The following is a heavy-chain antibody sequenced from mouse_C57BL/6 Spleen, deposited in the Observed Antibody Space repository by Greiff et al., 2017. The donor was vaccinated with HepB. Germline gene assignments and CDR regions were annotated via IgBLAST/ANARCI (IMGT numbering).Heavy chain of an antibody. J-gene: IGHJ2*01. CDR2: IDPENGDT. Sequence: VQLKQSGAELVRPGASVQLSCTASGFNIKDDYMHWVKQRPEQGLEWIGWIDPENGDTEYASKFQGKATITADTSSNTAYLQLSSLTSEDTAVYYCTTTSYDFDYWGQGTTLTVSS. CDR3: TTTSYDFDY. CDR1: GFNIKDDY. D-gene: IGHD1-1*01. V-gene: IGHV14-4*01.